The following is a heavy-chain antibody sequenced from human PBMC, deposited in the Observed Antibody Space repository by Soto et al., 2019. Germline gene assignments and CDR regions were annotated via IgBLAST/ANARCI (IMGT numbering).Heavy chain of an antibody. CDR2: IYRSGST. V-gene: IGHV4-31*03. CDR1: GGSISSGGYY. Sequence: SETLSLTCTVSGGSISSGGYYWSWIRQHPGKGPEWIGYIYRSGSTYYNPSLKSRVTIPVDASKNQFSLKLSSVTAADTAVYYCARWMTTVTTSNFDYWGQGTLVTVSA. D-gene: IGHD4-17*01. CDR3: ARWMTTVTTSNFDY. J-gene: IGHJ4*02.